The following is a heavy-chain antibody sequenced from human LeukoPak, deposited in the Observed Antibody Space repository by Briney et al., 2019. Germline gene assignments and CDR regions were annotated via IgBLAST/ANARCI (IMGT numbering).Heavy chain of an antibody. V-gene: IGHV4-34*01. CDR3: ARFGEMTTVTTALDY. CDR2: INHSGST. Sequence: SETLSLTCAVYGGSFSGYYWSWIRQPPGKGLEWIGEINHSGSTNYNPSLKSRVTISVDTSKNQFSLKLSSVTAADTAVYYCARFGEMTTVTTALDYWGQGTLVTVSS. J-gene: IGHJ4*02. D-gene: IGHD4-17*01. CDR1: GGSFSGYY.